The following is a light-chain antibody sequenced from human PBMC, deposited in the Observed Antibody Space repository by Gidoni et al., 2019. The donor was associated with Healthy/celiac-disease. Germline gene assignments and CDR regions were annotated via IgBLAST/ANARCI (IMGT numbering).Light chain of an antibody. Sequence: EIVLRQSLATLSVSPGERATLSCRASQSVRSNLAWYQQKPGQAPRLLIYGASTRATGIPARFSGSGSGTEFTLTISSLQSEDFAVYYCQQYNNWPPWTFGQGTKVEVK. V-gene: IGKV3-15*01. J-gene: IGKJ1*01. CDR1: QSVRSN. CDR3: QQYNNWPPWT. CDR2: GAS.